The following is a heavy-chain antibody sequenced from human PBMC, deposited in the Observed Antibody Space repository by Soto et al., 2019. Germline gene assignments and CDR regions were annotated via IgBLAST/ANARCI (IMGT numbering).Heavy chain of an antibody. CDR1: GFTFSSYS. CDR2: ISSSSSYI. CDR3: AKDGPAAVSYYYPGMDV. V-gene: IGHV3-21*01. Sequence: PGGSLRLSCAASGFTFSSYSMNWVRQAPGKGLEWVSSISSSSSYIYYADSVKGRFTISRDNAKNSLYLQMNSLRAEDTAVYYCAKDGPAAVSYYYPGMDVLGQGTTVTVS. J-gene: IGHJ6*02. D-gene: IGHD3-16*01.